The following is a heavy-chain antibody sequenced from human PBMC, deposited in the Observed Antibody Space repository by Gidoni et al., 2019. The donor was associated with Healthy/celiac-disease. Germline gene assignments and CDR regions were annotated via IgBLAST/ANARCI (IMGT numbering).Heavy chain of an antibody. J-gene: IGHJ4*02. CDR1: GGTFSSYA. CDR3: AREGIAAAGFDY. D-gene: IGHD6-13*01. V-gene: IGHV1-69*01. CDR2: IIPIFGTA. Sequence: QVQLVQSGAEVKKPGSSVKVYCKDSGGTFSSYAIRWVRPSPGQGLEWMGGIIPIFGTANYAQKFQGRVTITADESTSTAYMELSSLRSEDTAVYYCAREGIAAAGFDYWVQGTLVTVSS.